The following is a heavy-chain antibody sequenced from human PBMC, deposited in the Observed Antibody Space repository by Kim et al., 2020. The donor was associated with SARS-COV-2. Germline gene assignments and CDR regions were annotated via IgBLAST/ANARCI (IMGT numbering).Heavy chain of an antibody. Sequence: GGSLRLSCAASGFTFSGSAMNWVRQASGKGLEWVGRIRSKANSYATAYAASVKGRFTISRDDSKNTAYLQMNSLKTEDTAVYYCTRHTAYSSSSGGFDPWGQGTLVTVSS. V-gene: IGHV3-73*01. CDR2: IRSKANSYAT. CDR1: GFTFSGSA. CDR3: TRHTAYSSSSGGFDP. J-gene: IGHJ5*02. D-gene: IGHD6-6*01.